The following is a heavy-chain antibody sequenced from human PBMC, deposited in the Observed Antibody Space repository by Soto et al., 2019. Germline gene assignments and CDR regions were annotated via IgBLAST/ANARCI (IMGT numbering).Heavy chain of an antibody. CDR2: IIPILGSA. D-gene: IGHD1-26*01. CDR3: TSRERVDAFDI. CDR1: GGTLISNA. V-gene: IGHV1-69*01. Sequence: QVQLVQSGAEVKKPGSSVKVSCKASGGTLISNASSWVRQAPGQGLEWLGGIIPILGSAIYAQKFQDRVTITADESTCTTYMELNSLRSEDAAVYYCTSRERVDAFDIWGQGTMVTVSS. J-gene: IGHJ3*02.